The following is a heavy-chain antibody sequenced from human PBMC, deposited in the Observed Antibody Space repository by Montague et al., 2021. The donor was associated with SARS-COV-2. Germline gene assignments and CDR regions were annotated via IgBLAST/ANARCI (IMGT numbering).Heavy chain of an antibody. J-gene: IGHJ6*03. D-gene: IGHD3-9*01. CDR2: IYYSGGT. Sequence: SETLSLTCTVSGGSISSYYWSWIRLPPGKGLEWIGYIYYSGGTNYNPSLKSRVTISVDTSKNQFSLKPSSVTAADTAVYYCARDSRTDFDWLFPDSGSYYYYMDVWGQGTTVTVSS. V-gene: IGHV4-59*01. CDR3: ARDSRTDFDWLFPDSGSYYYYMDV. CDR1: GGSISSYY.